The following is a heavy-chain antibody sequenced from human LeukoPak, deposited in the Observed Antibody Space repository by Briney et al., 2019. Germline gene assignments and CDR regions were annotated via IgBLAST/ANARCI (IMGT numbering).Heavy chain of an antibody. V-gene: IGHV3-53*01. D-gene: IGHD4-23*01. Sequence: GGSLRLSCAASGFSVSSSYMSWVRQAPGKGLEWVSVIYSAGPTHYADSVKGRFTISRDKSENTLHLQMNSLRAEDTAIYYCARESVGSHAIDYWGQGTQVTVSS. CDR1: GFSVSSSY. J-gene: IGHJ4*02. CDR2: IYSAGPT. CDR3: ARESVGSHAIDY.